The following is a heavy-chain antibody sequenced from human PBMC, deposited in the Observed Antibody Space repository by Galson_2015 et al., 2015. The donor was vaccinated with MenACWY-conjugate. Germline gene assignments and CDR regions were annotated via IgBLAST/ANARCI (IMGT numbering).Heavy chain of an antibody. D-gene: IGHD2-8*02. J-gene: IGHJ4*02. CDR3: ARDNTWSFDS. CDR2: IKADGSFS. CDR1: GFTFNNYW. Sequence: SLRLSCAASGFTFNNYWMHWVRQPPGKGLEWISYIKADGSFSNYADSVKGRFTISTDNAKNMVYLQMDGLGDEDTAVYFCARDNTWSFDSGGREPWSPCPQ. V-gene: IGHV3-74*01.